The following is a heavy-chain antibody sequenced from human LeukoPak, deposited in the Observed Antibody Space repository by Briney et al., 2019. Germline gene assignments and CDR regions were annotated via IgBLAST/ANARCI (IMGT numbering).Heavy chain of an antibody. Sequence: ASVKVSCKASGYTFTSYAMHWVRQAPGQGLEWMGIINPSGGSTSYAQKFQGRVTMTRDTSTSTVYMELSSLRSEDTAVYYCAVLLGYSSSWYDAFDIWGQGTMVTVSS. J-gene: IGHJ3*02. D-gene: IGHD6-13*01. V-gene: IGHV1-46*01. CDR2: INPSGGST. CDR1: GYTFTSYA. CDR3: AVLLGYSSSWYDAFDI.